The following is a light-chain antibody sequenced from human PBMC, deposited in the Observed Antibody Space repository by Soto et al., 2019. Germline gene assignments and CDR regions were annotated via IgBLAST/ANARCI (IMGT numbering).Light chain of an antibody. J-gene: IGKJ1*01. Sequence: EIVLTQSPATLSLSPGERATLSCRASQSVGGTFLAWYQQKPGQAPRLLIYDASNRATGIPARFSGSGSGTDFTLTISSLEPEDFAVYYCQQRSNWWTFGQGTKVDI. CDR3: QQRSNWWT. CDR2: DAS. V-gene: IGKV3-11*01. CDR1: QSVGGTF.